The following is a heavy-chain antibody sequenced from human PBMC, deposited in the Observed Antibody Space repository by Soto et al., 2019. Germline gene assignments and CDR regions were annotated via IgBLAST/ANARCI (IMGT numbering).Heavy chain of an antibody. CDR1: GFTFSNYA. CDR2: ISGSGGTT. V-gene: IGHV3-23*01. J-gene: IGHJ5*02. D-gene: IGHD6-13*01. CDR3: GKGAAAWFLLSWSTHKRLDP. Sequence: EVQLLESGGVLVQPGGSLRLSCAASGFTFSNYAMSWVRQAPGKGLEWVSIISGSGGTTYHADSVKDRFTISRDNSKNMLFRQMTVMRAADTPLYCCGKGAAAWFLLSWSTHKRLDPWGQGPLLTFS.